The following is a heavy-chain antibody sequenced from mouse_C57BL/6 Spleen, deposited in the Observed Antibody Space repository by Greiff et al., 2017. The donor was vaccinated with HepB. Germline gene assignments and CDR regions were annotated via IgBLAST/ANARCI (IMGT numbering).Heavy chain of an antibody. J-gene: IGHJ2*01. CDR2: IYPGDGDT. V-gene: IGHV1-82*01. Sequence: QVQLKESGPELVKPGASVKISCKASGYAFSSSWMNWVKQRPGKGLEWIGRIYPGDGDTNYNGKFKGKATLTADKSSSTAYMQLSSLTSEDSAVYFCARFLSYYFDYWGQGTTLTVSS. CDR1: GYAFSSSW. D-gene: IGHD6-5*01. CDR3: ARFLSYYFDY.